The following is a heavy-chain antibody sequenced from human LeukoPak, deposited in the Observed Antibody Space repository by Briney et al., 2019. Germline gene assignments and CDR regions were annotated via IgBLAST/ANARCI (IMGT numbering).Heavy chain of an antibody. J-gene: IGHJ4*02. CDR2: ISGNNGNT. Sequence: ASVKVSCKASGYSFTSYGISWVRQAPGQGLEWMAWISGNNGNTNFAQKLQGRVTMTTDTSTSTAYMELRSLRFDDTAVYYCARGSVVVATAVDYWGQGTLVTVSS. V-gene: IGHV1-18*01. CDR1: GYSFTSYG. CDR3: ARGSVVVATAVDY. D-gene: IGHD2-2*01.